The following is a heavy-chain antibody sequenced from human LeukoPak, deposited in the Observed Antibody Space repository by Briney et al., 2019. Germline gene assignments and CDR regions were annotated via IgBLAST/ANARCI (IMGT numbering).Heavy chain of an antibody. V-gene: IGHV3-9*03. J-gene: IGHJ1*01. CDR2: ISWNSGSI. CDR1: GFTFDDYA. Sequence: PGRSLRLSCAASGFTFDDYAMHWVRQVPGKGLEWVSGISWNSGSIGYADSVKGRFTISRDNAKNSLHLQMDSLRPEDMALYYCVKDRRATVTTSRFQHWARAPWSPSPQ. CDR3: VKDRRATVTTSRFQH. D-gene: IGHD4-17*01.